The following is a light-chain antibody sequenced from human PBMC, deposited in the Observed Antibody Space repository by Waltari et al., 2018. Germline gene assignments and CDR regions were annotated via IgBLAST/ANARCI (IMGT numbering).Light chain of an antibody. Sequence: QSVLTQAPSVSAAPGQTVTIPCPGTPPNLCHNYVFWYQQLPGAAPKIVIYEDNRRPSGIPDRFSGSKSGASATLGITGLQTGDEADYYCGSWDSSLGIGVLGGGTRLTVL. CDR1: PPNLCHNY. CDR2: EDN. CDR3: GSWDSSLGIGV. V-gene: IGLV1-51*01. J-gene: IGLJ3*02.